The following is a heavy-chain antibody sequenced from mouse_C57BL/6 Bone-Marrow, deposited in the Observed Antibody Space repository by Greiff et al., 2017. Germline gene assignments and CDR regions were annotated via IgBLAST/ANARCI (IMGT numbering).Heavy chain of an antibody. V-gene: IGHV1-64*01. CDR1: GYTFTSYW. CDR2: IHPNSGST. D-gene: IGHD1-1*01. Sequence: QVQLQQPGAELVKPGASVKLSCKASGYTFTSYWMHWVKQRPGQGLEWIGMIHPNSGSTNYNEKFKSKATLTVDKSSSTAYMQLSSLTSEDSAVYYCARSSSIDYDGSWALFAYRAQGTPVTV. CDR3: ARSSSIDYDGSWALFAY. J-gene: IGHJ3*01.